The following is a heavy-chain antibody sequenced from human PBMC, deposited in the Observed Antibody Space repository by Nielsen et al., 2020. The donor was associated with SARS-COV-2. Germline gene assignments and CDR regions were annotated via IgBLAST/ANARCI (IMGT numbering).Heavy chain of an antibody. J-gene: IGHJ4*02. V-gene: IGHV3-49*02. D-gene: IGHD2-15*01. CDR3: TRAYIVVVVAATAPSCFDY. CDR2: IRSKAYGGTT. Sequence: VRQMPGKGLEWVGFIRSKAYGGTTEYAASVKGRFTISRDDSKSIAYLQMNSLKTEDTAVYYCTRAYIVVVVAATAPSCFDYWGQGTLVTVSS.